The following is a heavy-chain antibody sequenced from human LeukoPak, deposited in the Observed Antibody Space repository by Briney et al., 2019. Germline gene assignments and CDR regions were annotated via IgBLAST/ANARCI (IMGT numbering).Heavy chain of an antibody. D-gene: IGHD3-3*01. CDR1: GGSINSGNYY. J-gene: IGHJ6*04. CDR3: ARESYYDHVMAV. V-gene: IGHV4-31*03. Sequence: PSETLSLTCTVSGGSINSGNYYWNWIRQHPGKGLEWIGYIYYTGSTYYNPSLESRVTIFVDTSKNQVSLKLSSVTAADTAVYFCARESYYDHVMAVWGKGTTVTVSS. CDR2: IYYTGST.